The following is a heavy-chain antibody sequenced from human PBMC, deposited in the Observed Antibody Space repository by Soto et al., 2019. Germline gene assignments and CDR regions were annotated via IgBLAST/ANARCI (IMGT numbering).Heavy chain of an antibody. CDR3: ARDVVIGRGVGAFDI. CDR1: GFTFSSYS. V-gene: IGHV3-21*01. D-gene: IGHD1-26*01. J-gene: IGHJ3*02. CDR2: ISSSSSYI. Sequence: EVQLVESGGGLVKPGGSLRLSCAASGFTFSSYSMNWVRQAPGKGLEWVSSISSSSSYIYYADSVKGRFTISRDNAKDSLYRQMNSLRAEDTAVYYCARDVVIGRGVGAFDIWGQGTMVTVSS.